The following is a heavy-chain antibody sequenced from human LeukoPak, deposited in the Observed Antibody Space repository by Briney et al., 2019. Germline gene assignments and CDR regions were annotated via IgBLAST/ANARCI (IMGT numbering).Heavy chain of an antibody. CDR1: GYTFTGYY. Sequence: GASVKVSCTASGYTFTGYYMHWVRQAPGQGLEWMGWINPNSGGTNYAQKFQGRVTVTRDTSISTAYMELSRLRSDDTAVYYCARDEGNTMVRGVILYYFDYWGQGTLVTVSS. J-gene: IGHJ4*02. D-gene: IGHD3-10*01. CDR3: ARDEGNTMVRGVILYYFDY. CDR2: INPNSGGT. V-gene: IGHV1-2*02.